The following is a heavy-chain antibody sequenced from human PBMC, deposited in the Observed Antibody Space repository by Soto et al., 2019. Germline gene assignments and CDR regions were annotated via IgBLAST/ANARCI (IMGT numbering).Heavy chain of an antibody. J-gene: IGHJ4*02. CDR3: ARGLFLSYWELLQFPPPDY. V-gene: IGHV1-3*01. Sequence: GASVKVSCKSSGYTFTSYAVHWVRQAPGQRLEWMAWINAGNGNTKYSQKFQGRVTITRDTSASTAYLELSSLRSEDTAVYYCARGLFLSYWELLQFPPPDYWGQGTLVTVSS. CDR1: GYTFTSYA. D-gene: IGHD1-26*01. CDR2: INAGNGNT.